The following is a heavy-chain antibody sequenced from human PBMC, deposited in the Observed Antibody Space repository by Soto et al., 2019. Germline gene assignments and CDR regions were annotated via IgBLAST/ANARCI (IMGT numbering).Heavy chain of an antibody. CDR3: TGDRNNRVWYKY. J-gene: IGHJ4*02. CDR1: GDPISRYH. D-gene: IGHD6-19*01. CDR2: VNNSGST. Sequence: QVQLQESGPGLVKPSETLSLSCTVSGDPISRYHWSWIRQTPGKGLEWIGYVNNSGSTSYNPSLKSRVTISIDTSRKQFSLRLRSVTAADTAVYYCTGDRNNRVWYKYWGQGTVVTVSS. V-gene: IGHV4-59*01.